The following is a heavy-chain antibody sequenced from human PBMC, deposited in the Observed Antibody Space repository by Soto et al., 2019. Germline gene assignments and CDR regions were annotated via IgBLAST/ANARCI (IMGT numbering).Heavy chain of an antibody. V-gene: IGHV3-23*01. Sequence: QPGGSLRLSCAASGFTFSSYAMSWVRQAPGKGLEWVSAISGSGGSTYYADSVKGRFTISRDNSKNTLYLQMNSLRAEDTAVYYCAKAHTPSYYDFWSGYSYYYYYYGMDVWGQGTTVTVSS. CDR1: GFTFSSYA. D-gene: IGHD3-3*01. CDR2: ISGSGGST. CDR3: AKAHTPSYYDFWSGYSYYYYYYGMDV. J-gene: IGHJ6*02.